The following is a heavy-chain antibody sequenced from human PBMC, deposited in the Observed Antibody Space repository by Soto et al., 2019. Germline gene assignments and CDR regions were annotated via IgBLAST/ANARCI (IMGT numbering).Heavy chain of an antibody. D-gene: IGHD3-10*01. CDR3: ARSPGGYYID. J-gene: IGHJ3*01. V-gene: IGHV3-74*01. Sequence: EVQLVESGGGLVQPGGSLRLSCADSGFSFSTYWMHWVRQGPGKGLVWVSRINTDGSSTNYADSVNGRFTISRDNAKNTLYLQMKSLRAEDTAVYYCARSPGGYYIDWGQGTMVTVSS. CDR1: GFSFSTYW. CDR2: INTDGSST.